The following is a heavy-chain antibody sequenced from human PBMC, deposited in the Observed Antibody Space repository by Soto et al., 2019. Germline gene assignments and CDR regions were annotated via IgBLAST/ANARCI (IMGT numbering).Heavy chain of an antibody. J-gene: IGHJ3*02. CDR3: AKGGWMLFDI. Sequence: ETLSLTCTVSGGSIGSYYWSWIRQPPGKGLEWIGYFYYTGSTIYNPSLKSRVTISVDTSKNQFSLKLNSVTAADTAVYYCAKGGWMLFDIWGLGTMVTVSS. V-gene: IGHV4-59*01. CDR1: GGSIGSYY. CDR2: FYYTGST. D-gene: IGHD2-2*03.